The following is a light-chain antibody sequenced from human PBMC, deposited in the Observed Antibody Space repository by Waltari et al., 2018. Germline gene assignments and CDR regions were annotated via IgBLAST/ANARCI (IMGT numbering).Light chain of an antibody. Sequence: QSALTQPPSVSGSPGQSITISCTGTSSDVGGYNYVSWYQQHPGKAPKLMIYDVSNRPSGVSNRFSGSKSGNTASLTISGLQAEDEADYYCSSYTSSSKYVFGTGTKVTVL. CDR2: DVS. CDR3: SSYTSSSKYV. CDR1: SSDVGGYNY. V-gene: IGLV2-14*03. J-gene: IGLJ1*01.